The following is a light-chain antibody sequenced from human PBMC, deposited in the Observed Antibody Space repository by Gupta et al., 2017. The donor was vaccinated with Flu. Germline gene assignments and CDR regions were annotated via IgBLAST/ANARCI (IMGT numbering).Light chain of an antibody. CDR2: QDT. CDR3: HSWAASTAFVV. Sequence: EVTPPPSVSVFPGQTAGITCPGHQFGGKYVCWYQQKPGQSPVLVIYQDTKWPSGIAARFSGSNSGSTATLTISVTQALDEADYYCHSWAASTAFVVFGGGTKLTV. V-gene: IGLV3-1*01. J-gene: IGLJ2*01. CDR1: QFGGKY.